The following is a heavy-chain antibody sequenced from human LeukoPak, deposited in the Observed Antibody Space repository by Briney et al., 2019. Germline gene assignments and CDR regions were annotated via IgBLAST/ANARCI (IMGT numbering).Heavy chain of an antibody. CDR3: VRDGGVSGYDLLDY. V-gene: IGHV3-7*01. D-gene: IGHD5-12*01. Sequence: PGGSLRLSCAASEFTFSNYWMTWVRQAPGKGLEWVAHINQDGSKEYYMDSVKARFTISRDNAKNSLSLQMNSLRAEDTAVYYCVRDGGVSGYDLLDYWGQGTLVTVSS. CDR2: INQDGSKE. CDR1: EFTFSNYW. J-gene: IGHJ4*02.